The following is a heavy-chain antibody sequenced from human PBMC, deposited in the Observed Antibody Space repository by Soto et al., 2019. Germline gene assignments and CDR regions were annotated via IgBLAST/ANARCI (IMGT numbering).Heavy chain of an antibody. CDR3: ARGAGDFSGPDSLDI. D-gene: IGHD3-10*01. CDR1: GDSIIRSF. V-gene: IGHV4-59*01. CDR2: ISDSGVT. Sequence: QVQLQESGPRLVKSSETLSLVCSVSGDSIIRSFWGWIRQSPGKGLEYIGYISDSGVTDYDPSLKRRVTISVDPSKNQFPLKLPSVTAADTAMYYCARGAGDFSGPDSLDIWGQGTMVTVPS. J-gene: IGHJ3*02.